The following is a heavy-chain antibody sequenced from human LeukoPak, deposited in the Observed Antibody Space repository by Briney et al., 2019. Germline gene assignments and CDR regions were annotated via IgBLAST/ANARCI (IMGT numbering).Heavy chain of an antibody. CDR2: IIPTFGTA. D-gene: IGHD2-21*02. V-gene: IGHV1-69*13. CDR1: GYTFTSYA. J-gene: IGHJ4*02. Sequence: SVKVSCKASGYTFTSYAISWVRQAPGQGLEWMGGIIPTFGTANYAQKFQGRVTITADESTSTAYMELSSLRSEDTAVYYCARSVVVTAFDYWGQGTLVTVSS. CDR3: ARSVVVTAFDY.